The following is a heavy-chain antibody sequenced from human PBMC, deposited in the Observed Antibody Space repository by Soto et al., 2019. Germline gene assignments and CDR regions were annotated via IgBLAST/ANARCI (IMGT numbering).Heavy chain of an antibody. CDR2: IDSDGGST. D-gene: IGHD2-15*01. V-gene: IGHV3-74*01. CDR3: VRTSLVVAAATREDY. J-gene: IGHJ4*02. Sequence: GGSLRLSCAVSGFTFSSYAVNWVRQAPGKGLVWVSRIDSDGGSTSYADSVKGRFTISRDNAKNTLYLQMNSLRAEDTAVYYCVRTSLVVAAATREDYWGQGTLVTVSS. CDR1: GFTFSSYA.